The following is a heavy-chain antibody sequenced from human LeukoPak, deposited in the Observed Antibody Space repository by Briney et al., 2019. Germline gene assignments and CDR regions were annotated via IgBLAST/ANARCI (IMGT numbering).Heavy chain of an antibody. D-gene: IGHD6-19*01. V-gene: IGHV1-2*02. J-gene: IGHJ4*02. CDR2: INPNSGGT. CDR3: AIPFTGIAVAASDY. Sequence: ASVKVSCKASGYTFTGYYMHWVRQAPGQGLEWMGWINPNSGGTNYAQKFQGRVTMTRDTSISTAYMELSRLRFDDTAVYYCAIPFTGIAVAASDYWGQGTLVTVSS. CDR1: GYTFTGYY.